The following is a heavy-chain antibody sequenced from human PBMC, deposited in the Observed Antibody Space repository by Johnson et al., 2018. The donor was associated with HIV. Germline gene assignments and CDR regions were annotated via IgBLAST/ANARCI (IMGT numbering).Heavy chain of an antibody. J-gene: IGHJ3*02. V-gene: IGHV3-30*18. CDR3: GKDNSYGDLRDAFDI. Sequence: QVQLVESGGGVVQPGRSLRLSCSASGFSFRSYGMHWVRQAPGKGLEWVAVISFDGNNKYYADSVKGRFTISRDNSKNTLYLQMNSLRAEDTAVYYCGKDNSYGDLRDAFDIWGQGTMVTVSS. D-gene: IGHD4-17*01. CDR1: GFSFRSYG. CDR2: ISFDGNNK.